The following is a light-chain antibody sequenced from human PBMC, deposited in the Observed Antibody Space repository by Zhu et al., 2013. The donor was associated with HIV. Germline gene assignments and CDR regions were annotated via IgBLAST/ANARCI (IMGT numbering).Light chain of an antibody. J-gene: IGKJ4*01. V-gene: IGKV3-11*01. CDR3: QQRSDRLT. Sequence: ETVLTQFPATVSLSPGERATLSCWATRSVSTNLAWYQQKPGQAPRLLIYDASIRATGVPDRFSGSGSGNDFTLTISSLEPEDFAVYFCQQRSDRLTFGGGTKV. CDR1: RSVSTN. CDR2: DAS.